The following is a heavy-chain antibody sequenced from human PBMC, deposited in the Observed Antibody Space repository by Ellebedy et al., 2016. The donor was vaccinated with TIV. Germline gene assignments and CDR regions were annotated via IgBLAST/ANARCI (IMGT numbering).Heavy chain of an antibody. CDR2: INNGNNP. CDR1: GFTLSRFA. CDR3: AKDHPSFGWPVFHY. Sequence: GESLKISXAASGFTLSRFAMSWVRQAPGKGLEWVASINNGNNPYYADSVKGRFTISRDTSKNTVSLQMSSLRTEDTALYYCAKDHPSFGWPVFHYWGQGTLVSVSS. D-gene: IGHD6-19*01. V-gene: IGHV3-23*01. J-gene: IGHJ4*02.